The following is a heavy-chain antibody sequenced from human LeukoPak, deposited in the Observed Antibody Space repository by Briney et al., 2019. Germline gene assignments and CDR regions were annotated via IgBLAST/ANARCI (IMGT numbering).Heavy chain of an antibody. CDR3: TREGKGYFDY. V-gene: IGHV1-69*13. J-gene: IGHJ4*02. Sequence: SVTVSCKASGGTFISYAISWVRQAPGQGLEWMGGIIPIFGTANYSQKFQGRVTNTADESTSTAYMELSSLRSGDTAVYYCTREGKGYFDYWGQGTLVTVSS. CDR1: GGTFISYA. CDR2: IIPIFGTA.